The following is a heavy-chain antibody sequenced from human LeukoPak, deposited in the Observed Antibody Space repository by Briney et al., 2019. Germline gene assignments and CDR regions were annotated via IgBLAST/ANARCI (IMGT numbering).Heavy chain of an antibody. CDR3: AKARVVKLDAFDI. V-gene: IGHV3-33*06. J-gene: IGHJ3*02. CDR1: GFTFSSYG. D-gene: IGHD2-15*01. CDR2: IWYDGSKK. Sequence: PGGSLRLSCAASGFTFSSYGIHWVRQAPGKGLEWVAVIWYDGSKKYYADSVKGRFTISRDNSKNTLYLQMNSLRAEDTAVYYCAKARVVKLDAFDIWGQGTMVTVSS.